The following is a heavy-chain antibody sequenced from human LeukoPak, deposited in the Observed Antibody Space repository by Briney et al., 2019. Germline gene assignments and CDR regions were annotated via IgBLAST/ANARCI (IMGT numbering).Heavy chain of an antibody. D-gene: IGHD4-17*01. CDR3: AKIYGDYVTGAFDI. CDR2: ISYDGSNK. J-gene: IGHJ3*02. CDR1: GFTFSSYG. Sequence: GGSLRLSCAASGFTFSSYGMHWVRQAPGKGLEWVAVISYDGSNKYYADSVKGRFTISRDNSKNTLYLQMNSLRAEDTAAYYCAKIYGDYVTGAFDIWGQGTMVTVSS. V-gene: IGHV3-30*18.